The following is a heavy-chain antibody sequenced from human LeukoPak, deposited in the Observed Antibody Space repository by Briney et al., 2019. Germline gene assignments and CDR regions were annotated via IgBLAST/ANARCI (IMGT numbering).Heavy chain of an antibody. D-gene: IGHD3-10*01. J-gene: IGHJ6*02. CDR1: GYTFTSYG. V-gene: IGHV1-18*01. CDR3: ASGEYYYGSGSYHENYYYYCGMDV. Sequence: ASVKVSCKASGYTFTSYGISWVRQAPGQGLEWMGWISAYNGNTNYAQKLQGRVTMTTDTSTSTAYMELRSLRSEDTAVYYCASGEYYYGSGSYHENYYYYCGMDVWGQGTTVTVSS. CDR2: ISAYNGNT.